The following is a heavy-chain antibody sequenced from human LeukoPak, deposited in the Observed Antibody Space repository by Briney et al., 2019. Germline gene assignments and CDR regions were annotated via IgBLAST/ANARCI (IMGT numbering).Heavy chain of an antibody. CDR1: GDTFINYA. V-gene: IGHV1-69*05. Sequence: SVKVSCKASGDTFINYALSWVRQAPGRGLEWMGGIIPIFGTTNYAQKFQGRVTITTDEPTSTAYMELSSLRSEDTAVYFCARSRKQYYYYYMDVWGKGTTVTVSS. D-gene: IGHD1/OR15-1a*01. J-gene: IGHJ6*03. CDR2: IIPIFGTT. CDR3: ARSRKQYYYYYMDV.